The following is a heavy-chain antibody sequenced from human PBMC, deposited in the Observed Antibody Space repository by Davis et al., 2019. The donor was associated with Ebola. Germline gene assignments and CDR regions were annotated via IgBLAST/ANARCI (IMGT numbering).Heavy chain of an antibody. Sequence: GESLKISCAASGFTFSSYSMNWVRQAPGKGLEWASSISSSSSYIYYADSVKGRFTISRDNSKNTLYLQMNSLRAEDTAVYYCAIVTVDTAMGKKVWRDYWGQGTLVTVSS. D-gene: IGHD5-18*01. CDR3: AIVTVDTAMGKKVWRDY. CDR1: GFTFSSYS. CDR2: ISSSSSYI. V-gene: IGHV3-21*04. J-gene: IGHJ4*02.